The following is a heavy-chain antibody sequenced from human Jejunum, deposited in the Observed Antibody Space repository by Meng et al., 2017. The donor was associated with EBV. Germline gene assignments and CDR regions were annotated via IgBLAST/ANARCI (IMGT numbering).Heavy chain of an antibody. V-gene: IGHV4-4*02. CDR3: AGNGYYALEY. J-gene: IGHJ4*02. D-gene: IGHD3-22*01. Sequence: VQLKDAGPTLEMPSGTLSLTCVVSGGSSSDNAWWSWVRHPPGKGLEWLGEIYHGGGTNYNPSLESRVTISVDKSKNQFSLKLNSVTVADTAVYYCAGNGYYALEYWGPGILVTVSS. CDR2: IYHGGGT. CDR1: GGSSSDNAW.